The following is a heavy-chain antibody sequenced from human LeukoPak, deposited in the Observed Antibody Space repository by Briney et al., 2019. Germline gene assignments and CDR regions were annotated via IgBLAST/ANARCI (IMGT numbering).Heavy chain of an antibody. D-gene: IGHD3-22*01. V-gene: IGHV4-34*01. J-gene: IGHJ3*02. CDR1: GGSFSGYY. CDR2: INHSGST. Sequence: PSETLSLTCAVYGGSFSGYYWSWIRQPPGKGLEWIGEINHSGSTNYNPSLKSRVTISVDTSQNQFSLKLSSVTAADTAVYYCARRRIYYDSSGYQDAFDIWGQGTMVTVSS. CDR3: ARRRIYYDSSGYQDAFDI.